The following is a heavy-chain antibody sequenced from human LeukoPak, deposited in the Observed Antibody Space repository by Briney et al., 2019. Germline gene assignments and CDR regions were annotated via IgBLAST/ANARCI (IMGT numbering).Heavy chain of an antibody. CDR2: MYYRGST. V-gene: IGHV4-39*07. Sequence: SETLSLTCTVSGDSISSSSYYWGWVRQPPGKGLEWIGRMYYRGSTYYNPSLKSRVTISVDTSKNQFSLKLSSVTAADTAVYYCARDAGHQLSRRNYYAMDVWGQGTTVTVSS. D-gene: IGHD1-1*01. J-gene: IGHJ6*02. CDR3: ARDAGHQLSRRNYYAMDV. CDR1: GDSISSSSYY.